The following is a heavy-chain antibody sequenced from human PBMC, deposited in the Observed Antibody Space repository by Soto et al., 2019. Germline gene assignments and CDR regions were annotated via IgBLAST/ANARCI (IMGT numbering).Heavy chain of an antibody. CDR1: GGSFSGYY. J-gene: IGHJ4*02. Sequence: SETLSLTCAVYGGSFSGYYWSWIRQPPGKGLEWIGEINHSGSTNYNPSLKSRVTISVDTSKNQFSLKLSSVTAADTAVYYCARGGGYTVPYYFDYWGQGTLVTVSS. CDR3: ARGGGYTVPYYFDY. V-gene: IGHV4-34*01. CDR2: INHSGST. D-gene: IGHD5-18*01.